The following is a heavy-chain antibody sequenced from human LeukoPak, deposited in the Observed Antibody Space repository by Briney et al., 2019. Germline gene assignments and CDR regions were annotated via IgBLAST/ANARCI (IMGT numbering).Heavy chain of an antibody. CDR2: ISGSGGST. V-gene: IGHV3-23*01. CDR1: GFTFSSYA. Sequence: GGSLRLSCAASGFTFSSYAMSWVRQAPGKGLEWVSAISGSGGSTYYADSVKGRFTISRDNSKNTLYLQMNSLSAEDTALYYCAKEVGGATAFDYWGQGTLVTVSS. D-gene: IGHD1-26*01. J-gene: IGHJ4*02. CDR3: AKEVGGATAFDY.